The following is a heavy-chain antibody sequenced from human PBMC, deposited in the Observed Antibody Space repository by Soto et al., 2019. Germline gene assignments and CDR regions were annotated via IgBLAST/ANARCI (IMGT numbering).Heavy chain of an antibody. CDR2: IWYDGSNK. Sequence: PGGSLRLSCAASGFTFDTYVMHWVRQAPGRGLEWVALIWYDGSNKYYGDSVKGRFTISRDNSKNTLYLQMNSLRAQDTAVYYCARGATDFDYWGQGTLVTVSS. D-gene: IGHD1-26*01. J-gene: IGHJ4*02. V-gene: IGHV3-33*01. CDR1: GFTFDTYV. CDR3: ARGATDFDY.